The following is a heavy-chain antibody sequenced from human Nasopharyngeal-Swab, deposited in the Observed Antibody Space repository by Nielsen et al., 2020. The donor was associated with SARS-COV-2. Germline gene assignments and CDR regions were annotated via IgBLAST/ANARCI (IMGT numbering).Heavy chain of an antibody. Sequence: GESLKISCKGSGYSFTSYWIGWVRQMPGKGLEWMGIIYPGDSDTRYSPSFQGQVTISADKSISTAYLQWGSLKASDTAMYYCARQLMITFGGVIVTGAFDIWGQGTMVTVSS. CDR3: ARQLMITFGGVIVTGAFDI. CDR1: GYSFTSYW. CDR2: IYPGDSDT. V-gene: IGHV5-51*01. J-gene: IGHJ3*02. D-gene: IGHD3-16*02.